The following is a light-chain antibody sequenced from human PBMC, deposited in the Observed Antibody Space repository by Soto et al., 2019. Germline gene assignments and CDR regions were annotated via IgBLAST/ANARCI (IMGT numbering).Light chain of an antibody. Sequence: EIVLTQSPGTLSLSPGERATLSCRASQSFNSIYLAWYQQKPGQAPRLLIYGASNRATGIPVRFSGSASGTEFTLTISSLQSEDFTVYYCQQYNKWPLTFGQGTKVDIK. CDR1: QSFNSIY. V-gene: IGKV3D-15*01. CDR3: QQYNKWPLT. J-gene: IGKJ1*01. CDR2: GAS.